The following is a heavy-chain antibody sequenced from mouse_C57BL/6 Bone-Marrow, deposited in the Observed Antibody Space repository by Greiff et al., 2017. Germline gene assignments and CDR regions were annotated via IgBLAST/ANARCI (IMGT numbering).Heavy chain of an antibody. CDR2: IYPGDGDT. CDR3: ARDEGYYVGDYFDY. J-gene: IGHJ2*01. D-gene: IGHD2-3*01. Sequence: QVQLQQSGPELVKPGASVKISCKASGYAFSSSWMNWVKQRPGKGLEWIGRIYPGDGDTNYNGKFKGKATLTADKSSSTAYMQLSSLTSEDSAVYFCARDEGYYVGDYFDYWGQGTTLTVSS. CDR1: GYAFSSSW. V-gene: IGHV1-82*01.